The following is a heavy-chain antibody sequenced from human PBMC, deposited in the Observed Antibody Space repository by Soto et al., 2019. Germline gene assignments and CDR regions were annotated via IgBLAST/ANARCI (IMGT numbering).Heavy chain of an antibody. D-gene: IGHD6-13*01. Sequence: EVQLVESGGGLVQPGGSLRLSCAASGFTFSSYSMNWVRQAPGKGLEWVSYISSSSSTMYYADSVKGRFTISRDNAKNSLYLKMNSLRDEDTAVYYCARDPYSSSWFNSDYWGQGTLVTVSS. J-gene: IGHJ4*02. CDR3: ARDPYSSSWFNSDY. CDR1: GFTFSSYS. V-gene: IGHV3-48*02. CDR2: ISSSSSTM.